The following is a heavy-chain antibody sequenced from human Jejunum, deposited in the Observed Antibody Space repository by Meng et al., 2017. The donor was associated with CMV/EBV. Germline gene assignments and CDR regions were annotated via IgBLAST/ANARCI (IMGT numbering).Heavy chain of an antibody. CDR3: ARAIAVAGTGY. J-gene: IGHJ4*02. Sequence: VLCVGFGGYLVQPGVSLRFSCEGFGFTFSSYWMSWVRQAPGKGLEWVANIKQDGSEKYYVDSVKGRFTISRDNAKNSLYLQMNSLRAEDTAVYYCARAIAVAGTGYWGQGTLVTVSS. D-gene: IGHD6-19*01. CDR2: IKQDGSEK. V-gene: IGHV3-7*04. CDR1: GFTFSSYW.